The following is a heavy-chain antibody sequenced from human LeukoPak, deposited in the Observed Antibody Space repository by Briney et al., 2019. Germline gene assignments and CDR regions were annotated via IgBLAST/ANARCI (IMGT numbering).Heavy chain of an antibody. Sequence: SETLSLTCTVSGGSISSYYWSWIRQPAGKGLEWIGRIYTSGSTNYNPSLKSRVTMSVDTSKNQFSLKLSSVTAADTAVYYCAREVVPAAIGWFDPWGQGTLVTVSS. V-gene: IGHV4-4*07. CDR2: IYTSGST. CDR3: AREVVPAAIGWFDP. D-gene: IGHD2-2*01. CDR1: GGSISSYY. J-gene: IGHJ5*02.